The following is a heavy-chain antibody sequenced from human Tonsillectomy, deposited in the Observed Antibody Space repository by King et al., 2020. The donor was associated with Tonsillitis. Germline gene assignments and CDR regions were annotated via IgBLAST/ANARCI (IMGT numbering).Heavy chain of an antibody. D-gene: IGHD2-2*02. CDR3: ARGYCSSTSCYSLDTFDI. CDR1: GGSISSGGYF. J-gene: IGHJ3*02. V-gene: IGHV4-31*03. CDR2: IYYSGST. Sequence: QLQESGPGLVKPSQTLSLTCTVSGGSISSGGYFWSWIRQHPGKGLEWIGYIYYSGSTYYNPSLKSRVTMSVDTSKNQFSLKLSSVTAADTAVYYCARGYCSSTSCYSLDTFDIWGQGTMVTVSS.